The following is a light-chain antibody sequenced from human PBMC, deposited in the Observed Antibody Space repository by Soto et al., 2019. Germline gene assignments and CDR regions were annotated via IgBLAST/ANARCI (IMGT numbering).Light chain of an antibody. J-gene: IGLJ2*01. Sequence: QSALTQPASVSGSPGPSITISCTGTSSDVGGYNYVSWYQQHPGKAPKLMIYDVSNRPSGVSNRFSGSKSGNTASLTISGLQAEDEADCYCSSYTSSSTRVFGGGTKLTVL. CDR1: SSDVGGYNY. CDR2: DVS. V-gene: IGLV2-14*01. CDR3: SSYTSSSTRV.